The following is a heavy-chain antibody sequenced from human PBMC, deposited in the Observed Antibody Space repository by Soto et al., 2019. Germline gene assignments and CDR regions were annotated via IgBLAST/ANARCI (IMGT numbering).Heavy chain of an antibody. J-gene: IGHJ4*02. CDR2: ISYDGSNK. CDR1: GFTFSSYG. Sequence: GGSLRLSCAASGFTFSSYGMHWVRQAPGKGLEWVAVISYDGSNKYYADSVKGRFTISRDNSKNTLYLQMNSLRAEDTAVYYCAKSRSRIAVAGFEYWGQGTLVTVSS. D-gene: IGHD6-19*01. CDR3: AKSRSRIAVAGFEY. V-gene: IGHV3-30*18.